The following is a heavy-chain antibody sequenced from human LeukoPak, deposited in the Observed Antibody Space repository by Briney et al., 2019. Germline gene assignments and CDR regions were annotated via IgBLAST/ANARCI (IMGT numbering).Heavy chain of an antibody. Sequence: PGGSLRLSCAASGFTFSSYAMSWVRQAPGKGLEWVSAISGSGGNTYYADSVKGRFTISRDNSKNTLYLQMNSLRAEDTAVYYCAKEPYSSSWGFWFDPWGQGTLVTVSS. CDR1: GFTFSSYA. J-gene: IGHJ5*02. CDR3: AKEPYSSSWGFWFDP. CDR2: ISGSGGNT. D-gene: IGHD6-6*01. V-gene: IGHV3-23*01.